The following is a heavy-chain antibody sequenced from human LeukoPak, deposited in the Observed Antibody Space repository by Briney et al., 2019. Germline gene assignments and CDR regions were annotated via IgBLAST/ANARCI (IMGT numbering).Heavy chain of an antibody. CDR3: ARDGYSYGPSHFDY. V-gene: IGHV3-66*01. J-gene: IGHJ4*02. CDR2: IYSVGSGSST. Sequence: GGSLRLSCAASGFTVSTSYMSWVRQAPGKGLEWVSVIYSVGSGSSTYYADSVKGRFTISRDNSKNTLYLQMNSLRAEDTAVYYCARDGYSYGPSHFDYWGQGTLVTVSS. CDR1: GFTVSTSY. D-gene: IGHD5-18*01.